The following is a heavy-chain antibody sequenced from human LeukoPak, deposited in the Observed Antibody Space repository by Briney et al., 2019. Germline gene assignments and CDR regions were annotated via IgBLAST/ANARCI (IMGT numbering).Heavy chain of an antibody. J-gene: IGHJ3*02. CDR2: IYYSGST. CDR3: ARHSRGRYGRTDAFDI. Sequence: PSETLSLTCTVSGGSISSYYWSWVRQPPGKGLEWIGYIYYSGSTNYNPSLKSRVTISVDTSKNQFSLKLSSVTAADTAVYYCARHSRGRYGRTDAFDIWGQRTMVTVSS. CDR1: GGSISSYY. D-gene: IGHD1-26*01. V-gene: IGHV4-59*08.